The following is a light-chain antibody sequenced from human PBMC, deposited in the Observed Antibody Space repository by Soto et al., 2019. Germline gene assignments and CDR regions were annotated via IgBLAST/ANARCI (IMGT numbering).Light chain of an antibody. Sequence: QSVPTQPPSVSGAPGQRVTISRTGRSSNIGAGYDVYRYQHLPGTAPKLLIYGNSNRPSGVPDRFSGSKSRTSASLAITGLQAEDEAVYFCQSYDSSLSGYVFGTGTKLTVL. J-gene: IGLJ1*01. V-gene: IGLV1-40*01. CDR2: GNS. CDR1: SSNIGAGYD. CDR3: QSYDSSLSGYV.